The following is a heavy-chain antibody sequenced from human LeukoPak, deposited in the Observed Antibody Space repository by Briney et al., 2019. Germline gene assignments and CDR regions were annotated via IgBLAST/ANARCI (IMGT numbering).Heavy chain of an antibody. CDR2: IRNKANRYTT. Sequence: GGSLRLSCAVSGFTFSDHYMDWVRQAPGKGLEWVGRIRNKANRYTTEYAASVKGRFSISRDDSRNSLYLQMNSLKTEDTAVNYWLRGSKSLNSWGQGTLVTVSS. CDR1: GFTFSDHY. CDR3: LRGSKSLNS. V-gene: IGHV3-72*01. D-gene: IGHD3-10*01. J-gene: IGHJ4*02.